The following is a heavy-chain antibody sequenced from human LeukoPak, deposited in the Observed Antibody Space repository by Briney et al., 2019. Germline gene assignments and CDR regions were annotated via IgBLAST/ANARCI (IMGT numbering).Heavy chain of an antibody. D-gene: IGHD4-17*01. J-gene: IGHJ4*02. CDR1: GYTFTSYG. V-gene: IGHV1-18*01. CDR2: ISAYNGNT. Sequence: GAAVKVSCKASGYTFTSYGISWVRQAPGQGLEGMGWISAYNGNTNYAQKLQGRVTMTTDTSTSTAYMELRSLRSDDTAVYYCARDPGYGDFLNFDYWGQGTLVTVSS. CDR3: ARDPGYGDFLNFDY.